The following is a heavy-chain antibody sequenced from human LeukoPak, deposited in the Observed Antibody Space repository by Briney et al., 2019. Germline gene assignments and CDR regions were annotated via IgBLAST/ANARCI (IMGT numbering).Heavy chain of an antibody. V-gene: IGHV4-39*01. CDR1: GGSVSSSSYY. CDR2: IYYSGST. CDR3: ARHFLWFGQLFF. D-gene: IGHD3-10*01. J-gene: IGHJ4*02. Sequence: SETLSLTCTVSGGSVSSSSYYWGWIRQPPGKGLEYIGSIYYSGSTYYNPSLKSRVTISLDTSKNQFSLKLSSVTAADTAVYYCARHFLWFGQLFFGGQGTLVTVSS.